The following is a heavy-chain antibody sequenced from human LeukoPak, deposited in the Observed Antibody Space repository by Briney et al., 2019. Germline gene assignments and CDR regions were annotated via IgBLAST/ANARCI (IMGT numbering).Heavy chain of an antibody. J-gene: IGHJ3*02. CDR2: IYPGDSDT. CDR3: ARHLVPAASPYAFDI. CDR1: GYSFTSYW. V-gene: IGHV5-51*01. Sequence: GESLKISCKGSGYSFTSYWIGWVRQMPGKGLEWMGIIYPGDSDTRYSPSFQGQVTISADKSISTAYLQWSSLKASDTAMYYCARHLVPAASPYAFDIWGQGTMVTVSS. D-gene: IGHD2-2*01.